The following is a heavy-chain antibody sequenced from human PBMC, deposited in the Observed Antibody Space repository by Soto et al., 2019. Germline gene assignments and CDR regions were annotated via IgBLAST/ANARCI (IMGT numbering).Heavy chain of an antibody. V-gene: IGHV3-23*01. J-gene: IGHJ4*02. CDR3: AKEARRGYSYGPDY. D-gene: IGHD5-18*01. CDR1: GSTFSSYA. CDR2: ISGSGADT. Sequence: GGSLRLSCAASGSTFSSYAMSWVRQAPGKGLEWVSAISGSGADTFYADSVKGRFTISRDNSKNTLYLQMNSLRAEDTAVYYCAKEARRGYSYGPDYWGQGTLVTVSS.